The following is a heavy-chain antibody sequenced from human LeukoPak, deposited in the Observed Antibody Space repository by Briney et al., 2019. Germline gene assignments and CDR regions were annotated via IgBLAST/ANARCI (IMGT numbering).Heavy chain of an antibody. CDR3: ARYKFHNYFDP. J-gene: IGHJ5*02. V-gene: IGHV4-61*01. CDR2: TFSTST. CDR1: GDSVSSSPYY. D-gene: IGHD5-24*01. Sequence: SETLSLTCSVSGDSVSSSPYYWGWIRQPPGKGLEWIGNTFSTSTLYNASLRSRVTIVVDTSKNQFSLKLTSATVADTAIYFCARYKFHNYFDPWGQGTLVVVSS.